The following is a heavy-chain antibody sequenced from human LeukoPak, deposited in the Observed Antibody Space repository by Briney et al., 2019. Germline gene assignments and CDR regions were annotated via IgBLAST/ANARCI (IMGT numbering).Heavy chain of an antibody. J-gene: IGHJ4*02. CDR2: IIPILGIA. CDR1: GGTFSSYA. D-gene: IGHD2-21*02. CDR3: ARSPSACGGDCYSGLFDY. Sequence: SVKVSCKASGGTFSSYAISWVRQAPGQGLEWMGRIIPILGIANYAQKFQGRVTITADKSTSTAYMELSGLRSEDTAVYYCARSPSACGGDCYSGLFDYWGQGTLVTVSS. V-gene: IGHV1-69*04.